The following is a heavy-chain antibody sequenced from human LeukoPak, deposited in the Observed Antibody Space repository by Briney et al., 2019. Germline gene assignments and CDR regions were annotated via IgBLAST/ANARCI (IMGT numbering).Heavy chain of an antibody. CDR3: GRGIQSFDP. J-gene: IGHJ5*02. V-gene: IGHV3-11*05. Sequence: SVKGRFTISRDNAKNSLYLRMNSLRAEDTAVYYCGRGIQSFDPWGQGTLVTVSS.